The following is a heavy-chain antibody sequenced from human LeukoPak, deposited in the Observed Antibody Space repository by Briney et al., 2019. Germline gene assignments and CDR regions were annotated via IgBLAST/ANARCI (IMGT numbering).Heavy chain of an antibody. CDR1: GGTFSSYA. CDR2: IIPIFGTA. V-gene: IGHV1-69*05. J-gene: IGHJ3*02. Sequence: ASVKVSCKASGGTFSSYAISWVRQAPGQGLEWMGGIIPIFGTANYAQKFQGRVTITTDESTSTAYMELSSLRSEDTAVYYCAAPVVGAFAFDIWGQRTMVTVSS. D-gene: IGHD1-26*01. CDR3: AAPVVGAFAFDI.